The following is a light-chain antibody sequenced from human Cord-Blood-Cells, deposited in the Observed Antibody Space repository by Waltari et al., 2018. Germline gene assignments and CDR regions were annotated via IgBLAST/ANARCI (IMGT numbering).Light chain of an antibody. CDR2: DVS. V-gene: IGLV2-11*01. Sequence: QSALTQPRSVSGSPGQSVTISCTGTSSDVGGYNYVSWYQQHPGKAPKLMIYDVSKWPSGVPDRFSDSKSGNTASLTISGLQAEDEADYYCCSYAGSYTVVFGGGTKLTVL. J-gene: IGLJ2*01. CDR3: CSYAGSYTVV. CDR1: SSDVGGYNY.